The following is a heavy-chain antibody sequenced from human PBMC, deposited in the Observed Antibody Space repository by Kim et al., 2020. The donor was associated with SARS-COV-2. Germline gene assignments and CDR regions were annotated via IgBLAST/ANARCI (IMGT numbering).Heavy chain of an antibody. D-gene: IGHD6-19*01. CDR3: ARDPERMGSGWSYYFDY. Sequence: GGSLRLSCAASGFTFSSYAMHWVRQAPGKGLEWVAVISYDGSNKYYADSVKGRFTISRDNSKNTLYLQMNSLRAEDTAVYYCARDPERMGSGWSYYFDYWGQGTLVTVSS. CDR1: GFTFSSYA. CDR2: ISYDGSNK. V-gene: IGHV3-30-3*01. J-gene: IGHJ4*02.